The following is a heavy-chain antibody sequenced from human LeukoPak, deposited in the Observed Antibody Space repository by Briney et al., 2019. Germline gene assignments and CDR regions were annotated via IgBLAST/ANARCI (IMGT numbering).Heavy chain of an antibody. CDR3: ASLYYYDSSGYYQPAYYYGMDV. CDR1: GGSFSGYY. Sequence: SETLSLTCAVYGGSFSGYYWSWIRQPPGKGLEWIGEINHSGSTNYNPSLKSRVTISVDTAKNQFSLKLSSATAADTAVYYCASLYYYDSSGYYQPAYYYGMDVWGQGTTVTVSS. D-gene: IGHD3-22*01. J-gene: IGHJ6*02. CDR2: INHSGST. V-gene: IGHV4-34*01.